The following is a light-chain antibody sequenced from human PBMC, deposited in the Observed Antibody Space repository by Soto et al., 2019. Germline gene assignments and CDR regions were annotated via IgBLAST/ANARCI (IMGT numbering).Light chain of an antibody. CDR2: DAS. CDR3: QQYGSSAYT. J-gene: IGKJ2*01. Sequence: ELVLTQSPGTLSLSPGERATLSCRASQSVSSSYLAWYQQKPGQAPRLLIYDASSRATGITDRFSGSGAGTDFTLTISRLEPEDFAVYYCQQYGSSAYTFGQGTKLEIK. CDR1: QSVSSSY. V-gene: IGKV3-20*01.